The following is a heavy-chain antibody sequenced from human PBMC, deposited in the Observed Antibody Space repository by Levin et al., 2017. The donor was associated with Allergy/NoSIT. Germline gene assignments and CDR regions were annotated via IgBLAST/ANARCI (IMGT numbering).Heavy chain of an antibody. CDR1: GFTFNNYG. J-gene: IGHJ3*02. CDR3: ARSKGAYTLKFAFDI. Sequence: GGSLRLSCAASGFTFNNYGMNWVRQAPGKGLEWVASISGSGDYIFYADSVKGRFTISRDNARNSLFLQMNSLSAEDTAVYYCARSKGAYTLKFAFDIWGQGTVVTVSS. D-gene: IGHD3-16*01. V-gene: IGHV3-21*01. CDR2: ISGSGDYI.